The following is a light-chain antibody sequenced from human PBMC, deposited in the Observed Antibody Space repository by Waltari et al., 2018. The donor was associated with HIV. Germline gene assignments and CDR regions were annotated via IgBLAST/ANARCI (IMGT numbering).Light chain of an antibody. CDR1: QVGSGTY. V-gene: IGKV3-20*01. CDR2: GTS. J-gene: IGKJ5*01. CDR3: QQYGRSPIT. Sequence: EILLPQSPGTLSLSPGERATLSSRASQVGSGTYLAWYQQKPGQAPRLLIYGTSSRATGTPIRFSGSGSGTDYTLTITTLEPEDFAVYFCQQYGRSPITFGQGTRLETK.